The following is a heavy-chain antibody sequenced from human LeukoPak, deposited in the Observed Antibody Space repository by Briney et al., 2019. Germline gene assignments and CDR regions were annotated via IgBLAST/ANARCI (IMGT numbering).Heavy chain of an antibody. D-gene: IGHD6-13*01. CDR1: GGTFSSYA. J-gene: IGHJ6*03. CDR3: ARVVSSSWTSYYYYYYMDV. Sequence: SVKVSCKASGGTFSSYAISWVRQAPGQGLEWMGGIIPIFGTANHAQKFQGRVTITTDESTSTAYMELSSLRSEDTAVYYCARVVSSSWTSYYYYYYMDVWGKGTTVTVSS. CDR2: IIPIFGTA. V-gene: IGHV1-69*05.